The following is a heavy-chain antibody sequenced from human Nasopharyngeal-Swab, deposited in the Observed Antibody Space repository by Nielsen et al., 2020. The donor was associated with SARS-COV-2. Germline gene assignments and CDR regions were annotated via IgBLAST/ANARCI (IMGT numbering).Heavy chain of an antibody. CDR2: IKQDGSEK. Sequence: GGSLRLSCAASGFTFSSYWMSWVRQAPGKGLEWVANIKQDGSEKYYVDSVKGRFTISRDNAKNSLYLQMNSLRAEDTAVYYCARDGILLWFGEERLDYWGQETLVTVSS. D-gene: IGHD3-10*01. CDR3: ARDGILLWFGEERLDY. CDR1: GFTFSSYW. V-gene: IGHV3-7*03. J-gene: IGHJ4*02.